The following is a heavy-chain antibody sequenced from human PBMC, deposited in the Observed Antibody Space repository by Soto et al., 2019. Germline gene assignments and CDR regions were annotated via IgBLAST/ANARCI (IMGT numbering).Heavy chain of an antibody. Sequence: SVKVSCKASGGTFSSYAISWVRQAPGQGLEWMGVIIPIFGTANYAQKFQGRVTITADESTSTAYMELSSLRSEDTAVYYCARNRRPTAAEYRGSHPGRYYYYGMDGWGQGTTLDVPS. D-gene: IGHD1-26*01. CDR3: ARNRRPTAAEYRGSHPGRYYYYGMDG. CDR2: IIPIFGTA. CDR1: GGTFSSYA. V-gene: IGHV1-69*13. J-gene: IGHJ6*02.